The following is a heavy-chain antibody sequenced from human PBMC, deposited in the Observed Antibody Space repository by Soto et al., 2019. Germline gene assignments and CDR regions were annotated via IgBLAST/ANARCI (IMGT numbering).Heavy chain of an antibody. CDR3: ARESGDWPLNWFDP. V-gene: IGHV3-74*01. D-gene: IGHD2-21*02. Sequence: PGGSLRLSCAASGLNFSNHWMHWVRQRPGEGLVWVSRITSDGKSKAYAESVKGRFAISRDNAKNTLYLQMNGLTAEDTAVYYCARESGDWPLNWFDPWGLGTLVTVSS. CDR2: ITSDGKSK. CDR1: GLNFSNHW. J-gene: IGHJ5*02.